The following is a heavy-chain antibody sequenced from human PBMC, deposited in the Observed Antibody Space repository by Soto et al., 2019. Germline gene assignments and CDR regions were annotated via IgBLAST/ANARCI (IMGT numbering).Heavy chain of an antibody. CDR1: GFTFSSYA. CDR2: VSGSGGST. D-gene: IGHD6-13*01. Sequence: GGSLRLSCAASGFTFSSYAMSWVRQAPGKGLEWVSAVSGSGGSTYYADSVKGRFTVSRDNSKNTLYLQMNSLRAEDTAVYYCAKTDSSSWYLLFDYWGPGTLVTVSS. CDR3: AKTDSSSWYLLFDY. J-gene: IGHJ4*02. V-gene: IGHV3-23*01.